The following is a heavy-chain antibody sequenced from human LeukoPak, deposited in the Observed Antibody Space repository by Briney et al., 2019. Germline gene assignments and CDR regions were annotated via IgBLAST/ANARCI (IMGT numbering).Heavy chain of an antibody. D-gene: IGHD1-20*01. CDR1: GFTFSSYW. Sequence: GGSLRLSCAASGFTFSSYWMSWVRQAPGKGLEWVANIKQDGSEKYYVDSVKGRFTISRDNAKNSLYLQMNSLRAEDTAVYYCARERDIWTHYFDYWGQGTLVTVSS. V-gene: IGHV3-7*01. CDR3: ARERDIWTHYFDY. CDR2: IKQDGSEK. J-gene: IGHJ4*02.